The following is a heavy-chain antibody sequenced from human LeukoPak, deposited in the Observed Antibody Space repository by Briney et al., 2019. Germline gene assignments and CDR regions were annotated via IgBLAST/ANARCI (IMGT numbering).Heavy chain of an antibody. D-gene: IGHD3-22*01. V-gene: IGHV3-23*01. CDR3: ARTYESSGYYDLAY. Sequence: GGSLRLSCAASEFTFSNYGMSWVRQAPGKGLEWVSAISGSGGSTYYADSVKGRFTISRDNSKNTLYLQMNSLRAEDTAVYYCARTYESSGYYDLAYWGQGTLVTVSS. CDR2: ISGSGGST. J-gene: IGHJ4*02. CDR1: EFTFSNYG.